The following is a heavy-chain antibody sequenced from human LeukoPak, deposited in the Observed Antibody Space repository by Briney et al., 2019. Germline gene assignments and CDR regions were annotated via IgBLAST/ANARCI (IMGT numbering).Heavy chain of an antibody. CDR2: IYYSGST. Sequence: SETLSLTCTVSGGSISSYYWSWIRQPPGKGLEWIGYIYYSGSTNYNPSLKSRVTISVDTSKNQFSLKLSSVTAADTAVYYCARRKYYYGSGSYSFWFDPWGQGTLVTVSS. CDR1: GGSISSYY. V-gene: IGHV4-59*08. CDR3: ARRKYYYGSGSYSFWFDP. J-gene: IGHJ5*02. D-gene: IGHD3-10*01.